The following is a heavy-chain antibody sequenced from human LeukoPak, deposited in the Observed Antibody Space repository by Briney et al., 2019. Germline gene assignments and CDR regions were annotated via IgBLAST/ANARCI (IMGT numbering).Heavy chain of an antibody. CDR2: IYYSGST. D-gene: IGHD3-22*01. CDR1: GGSISSSSYY. CDR3: ARQPYYYDSSGYWFDY. V-gene: IGHV4-39*01. Sequence: SETLSLTYTVSGGSISSSSYYWGWIRQPPGKGLEWIGSIYYSGSTYYNPSLKSRVTISVDTSKNQFSLKLSSVTAADTAVYYCARQPYYYDSSGYWFDYWGQGTLVTVSS. J-gene: IGHJ4*02.